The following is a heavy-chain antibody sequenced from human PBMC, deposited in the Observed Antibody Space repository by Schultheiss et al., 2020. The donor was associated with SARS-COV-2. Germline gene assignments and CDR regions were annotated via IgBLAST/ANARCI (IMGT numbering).Heavy chain of an antibody. CDR1: GGSISSSSYY. D-gene: IGHD2/OR15-2a*01. CDR3: AREIFQGPSSDFDY. Sequence: SETLSLTCTVSGGSISSSSYYWGWIRQPPGKGLEWIGSIYYSGSTYYNPSLKSRVTISVDTSKNQFSLKLSSVTAADTAVYYCAREIFQGPSSDFDYWGQGTLVTVSS. V-gene: IGHV4-39*02. CDR2: IYYSGST. J-gene: IGHJ4*02.